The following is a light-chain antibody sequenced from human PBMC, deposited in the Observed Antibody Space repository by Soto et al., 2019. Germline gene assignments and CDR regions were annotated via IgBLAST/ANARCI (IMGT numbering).Light chain of an antibody. Sequence: EIVLTQSPGTLSLSPGERATLSCRASQSVSSSYLAWYQQKPGQAPRLLIYGASSRASGIPDRFSGSGAGTSFTITSSRVEPEDCAVYYGQQYGSSRRVFNFGPGTKVDSK. CDR2: GAS. V-gene: IGKV3-20*01. J-gene: IGKJ3*01. CDR1: QSVSSSY. CDR3: QQYGSSRRVFN.